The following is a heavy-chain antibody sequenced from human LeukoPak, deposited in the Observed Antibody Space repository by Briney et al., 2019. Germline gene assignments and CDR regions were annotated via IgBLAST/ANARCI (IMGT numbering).Heavy chain of an antibody. J-gene: IGHJ5*02. CDR3: AREPYYYGSGNWFDP. CDR2: IIPIFGTA. CDR1: GGTFSSYA. V-gene: IGHV1-69*13. D-gene: IGHD3-10*01. Sequence: SVKVSCKASGGTFSSYAISWVRQAPGQGLELMGGIIPIFGTANYAQKFQGRVTVTADESTSTAYVELSSLRSEDTAVYYCAREPYYYGSGNWFDPWGQGTLVTVSS.